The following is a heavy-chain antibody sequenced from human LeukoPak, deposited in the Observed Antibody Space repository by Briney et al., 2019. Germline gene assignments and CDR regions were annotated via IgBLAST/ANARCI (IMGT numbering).Heavy chain of an antibody. Sequence: GGSLRLSCAASGFTFSSYWMNWVRQAPGKGLEWVANIKQDGNEKHYEDSVKGRFSISRDNAKNSLYLQMDSLRAEDTAVYYCAKEGAYPIITYDSWGQGALVTISS. J-gene: IGHJ5*01. V-gene: IGHV3-7*01. CDR3: AKEGAYPIITYDS. CDR2: IKQDGNEK. D-gene: IGHD3-10*01. CDR1: GFTFSSYW.